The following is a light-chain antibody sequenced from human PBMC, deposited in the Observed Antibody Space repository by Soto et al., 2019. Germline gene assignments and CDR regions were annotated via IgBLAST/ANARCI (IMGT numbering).Light chain of an antibody. CDR2: SAS. CDR1: QTISGT. CDR3: QQYNNWPRT. Sequence: DIVLTQSPATLSVSPGERAALSCRASQTISGTLAWYQQKPGQAPRLLIYSASTRATGVPARFSGSGSGADYTLTISRLQSEDFAVYYCQQYNNWPRTFGQGTRLDIK. V-gene: IGKV3-15*01. J-gene: IGKJ1*01.